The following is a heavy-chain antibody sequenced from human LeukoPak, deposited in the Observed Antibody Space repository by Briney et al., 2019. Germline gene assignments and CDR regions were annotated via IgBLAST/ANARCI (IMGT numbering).Heavy chain of an antibody. CDR2: IIPIFGTA. J-gene: IGHJ6*03. V-gene: IGHV1-69*06. CDR1: GGTFSSYA. CDR3: ARGVLVRGVLRRLLYYYYMDV. Sequence: ASVKVSCKASGGTFSSYAISWVRQAPGQGLEWMGGIIPIFGTANYAQKFQGRVTITADKSTSTAYMELSSLRSEDTAVYYCARGVLVRGVLRRLLYYYYMDVWGKGTTVTVSS. D-gene: IGHD3-10*01.